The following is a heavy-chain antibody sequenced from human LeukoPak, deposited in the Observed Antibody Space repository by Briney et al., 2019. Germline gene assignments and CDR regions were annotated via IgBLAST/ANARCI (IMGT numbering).Heavy chain of an antibody. D-gene: IGHD1-1*01. CDR3: ARVERLRLDY. CDR1: GYTFTTYG. Sequence: ASVKVSCKAFGYTFTTYGISWVRQAPGQGLEWMGWISAYNGNTNYAQKLQGRVTMTTDTSTSTAYMELRSLRSDDTAVYYRARVERLRLDYWGQGTLVTVSS. CDR2: ISAYNGNT. J-gene: IGHJ4*02. V-gene: IGHV1-18*01.